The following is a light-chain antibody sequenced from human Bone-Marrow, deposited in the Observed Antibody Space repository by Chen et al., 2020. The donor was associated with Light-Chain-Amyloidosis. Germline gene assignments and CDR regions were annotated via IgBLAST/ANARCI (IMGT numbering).Light chain of an antibody. V-gene: IGLV3-1*01. J-gene: IGLJ1*01. Sequence: SFELTQPPSVSVSPGQTASITCSGDKLGDTFACWYQQKSGQSPVLVIYKDGKRPSGIPERFSGSKSGSTATLTISGTQPMDEADYYCQAWDSSTGVFGTGTKVTVL. CDR3: QAWDSSTGV. CDR1: KLGDTF. CDR2: KDG.